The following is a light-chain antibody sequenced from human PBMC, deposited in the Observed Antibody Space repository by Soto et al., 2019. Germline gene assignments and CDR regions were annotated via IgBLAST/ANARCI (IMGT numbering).Light chain of an antibody. V-gene: IGKV1-33*01. Sequence: DIQMTQSPSSLSASVGDRFTITCQASQDIRNYLNWCQQKPGKXPKXXISDASNLETWVPSRFSGSGSGTEFTFTISSLQPEDIETYYCQQYHNLPITFGQGTRLEIK. CDR1: QDIRNY. CDR2: DAS. CDR3: QQYHNLPIT. J-gene: IGKJ5*01.